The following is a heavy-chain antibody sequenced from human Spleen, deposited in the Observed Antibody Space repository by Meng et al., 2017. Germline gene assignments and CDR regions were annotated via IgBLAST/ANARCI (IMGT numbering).Heavy chain of an antibody. Sequence: VQFQQWGAGLLKPSETLSLTCAAFGGSLSGYYCNWFRQPPGKGLEWIGGSDHFGNTIYNPSLKGRLTLSVDTSKHQISLRLTSVIAADTAVYYCARVVGDCVSCYKGWFDPWGQGTLVTVSS. CDR3: ARVVGDCVSCYKGWFDP. CDR1: GGSLSGYY. J-gene: IGHJ5*02. D-gene: IGHD2-2*02. CDR2: SDHFGNT. V-gene: IGHV4-34*01.